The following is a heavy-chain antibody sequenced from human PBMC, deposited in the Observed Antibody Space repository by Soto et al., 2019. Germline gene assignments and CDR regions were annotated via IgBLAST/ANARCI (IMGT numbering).Heavy chain of an antibody. CDR2: IHISGST. V-gene: IGHV4-4*07. J-gene: IGHJ5*02. CDR1: GASMKSYH. D-gene: IGHD6-13*01. Sequence: PSETLSLTCTVSGASMKSYHCSWIRQPAGKGLEWIGHIHISGSTNYNPSLKSRVTMSVDTSKNQFSLRLMSLTAADTAVYYCVRDRGVAAAGITWFDPWGQGSLVTVSS. CDR3: VRDRGVAAAGITWFDP.